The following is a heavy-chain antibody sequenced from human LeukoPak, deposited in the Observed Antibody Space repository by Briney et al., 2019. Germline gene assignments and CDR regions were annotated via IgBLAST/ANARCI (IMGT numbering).Heavy chain of an antibody. J-gene: IGHJ4*02. D-gene: IGHD3-3*01. V-gene: IGHV1-24*01. Sequence: ASVKVSCKVSGYTLTELSMHWVRQAPGKGLEWMGGFDPEDGETIYAQKFQGRVTMTEDTSTDTAYMELRSLRSEDTAVYYCATHPTPTIFGVARAPFDYWGQGTLVTVSS. CDR2: FDPEDGET. CDR1: GYTLTELS. CDR3: ATHPTPTIFGVARAPFDY.